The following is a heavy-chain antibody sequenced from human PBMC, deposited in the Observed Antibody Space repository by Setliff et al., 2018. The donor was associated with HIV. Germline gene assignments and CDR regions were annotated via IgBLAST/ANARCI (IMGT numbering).Heavy chain of an antibody. V-gene: IGHV3-30*02. D-gene: IGHD3-16*01. Sequence: PGGSLRLSCAASGFTFSISGMRWVRQAPGKGLEWVTYIEYDESNKRYADNVKGRFTISRDNSKNTLYLQMNSLRLEDTALYYCVKGGMTNAAFNIWGPGTMVTVSS. CDR2: IEYDESNK. CDR1: GFTFSISG. J-gene: IGHJ3*02. CDR3: VKGGMTNAAFNI.